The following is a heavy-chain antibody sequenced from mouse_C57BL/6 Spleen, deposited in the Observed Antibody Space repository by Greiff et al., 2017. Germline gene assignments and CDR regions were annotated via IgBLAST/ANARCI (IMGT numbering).Heavy chain of an antibody. Sequence: VQLQQSGPELVKPGASVKLSCKASGYTFTSYDINWVKQRPGQGLEWIGWINPRDGSTKYNEKFKGKATLTVDTSSSTAYMKLHSLTSEDAAVYYCARGDSSGYEARDYWGQGTSVTVSS. D-gene: IGHD3-2*02. CDR1: GYTFTSYD. V-gene: IGHV1-85*01. J-gene: IGHJ4*01. CDR2: INPRDGST. CDR3: ARGDSSGYEARDY.